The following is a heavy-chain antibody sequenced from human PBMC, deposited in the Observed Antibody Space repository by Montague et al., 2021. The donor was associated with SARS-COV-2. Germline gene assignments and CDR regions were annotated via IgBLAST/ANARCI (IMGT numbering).Heavy chain of an antibody. CDR3: ARMVRDSSGYDAFDI. J-gene: IGHJ3*02. V-gene: IGHV2-70*13. D-gene: IGHD3-22*01. Sequence: VKSTETLTLTCTLSGFSLTTSGMLVSWIRQPPGKALEWLALIDWDDDKYYSTSLKTRLAISKDTSKDQVVLTMTDMDPVDTATYYCARMVRDSSGYDAFDIWGQGTMVTVSS. CDR1: GFSLTTSGML. CDR2: IDWDDDK.